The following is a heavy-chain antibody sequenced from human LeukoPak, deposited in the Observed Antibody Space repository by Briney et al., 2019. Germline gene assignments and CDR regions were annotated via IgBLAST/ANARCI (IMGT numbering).Heavy chain of an antibody. CDR2: IYYSGST. J-gene: IGHJ5*02. CDR3: ARAGGSGFRGWFDP. CDR1: GGSISSGDYY. V-gene: IGHV4-30-4*01. Sequence: SETLSLTCTVSGGSISSGDYYWSWIRQPPGKGLEWIGYIYYSGSTYYNPSLKSRVTISVDTSKNQFSLKLSSVTAADTAVYYCARAGGSGFRGWFDPWGQGTLVTVSS. D-gene: IGHD3-10*01.